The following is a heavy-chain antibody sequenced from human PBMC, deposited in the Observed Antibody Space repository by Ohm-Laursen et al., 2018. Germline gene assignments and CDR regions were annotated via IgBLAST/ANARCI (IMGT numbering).Heavy chain of an antibody. CDR1: GGTFSSYA. Sequence: VSSVKVSCKASGGTFSSYAISWVRQAPGQGLEWMGGIIPIFGTANYAQKFQGRVTITADKSTSTAYMELSSLRSEDTAVYYCARVRSGTGTVFDYWGQGTLVTVSS. CDR3: ARVRSGTGTVFDY. V-gene: IGHV1-69*06. D-gene: IGHD1-7*01. J-gene: IGHJ4*02. CDR2: IIPIFGTA.